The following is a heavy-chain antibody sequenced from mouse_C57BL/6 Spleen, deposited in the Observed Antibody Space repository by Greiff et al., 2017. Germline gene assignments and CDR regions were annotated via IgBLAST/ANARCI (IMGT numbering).Heavy chain of an antibody. CDR2: INPYNGDT. CDR3: ARCYDGYYNNAMDY. J-gene: IGHJ4*01. D-gene: IGHD2-3*01. Sequence: EVQLQQSGPELVKPGDSVKISCKASGYSFTGYFMNWVMQSHGKSLEWIGRINPYNGDTFYNQKFKGKATLTVDKSSSTAHMELRSLTSEDSAVYYCARCYDGYYNNAMDYWGQGTSVTVSS. CDR1: GYSFTGYF. V-gene: IGHV1-20*01.